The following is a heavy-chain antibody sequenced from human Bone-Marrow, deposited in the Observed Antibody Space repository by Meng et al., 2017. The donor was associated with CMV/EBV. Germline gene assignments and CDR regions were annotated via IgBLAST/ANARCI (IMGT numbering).Heavy chain of an antibody. D-gene: IGHD3-3*01. J-gene: IGHJ4*02. Sequence: ASVKVSCKTSGYTFTSYGISWVRQAPGQGLEWMGWISAYNGNTNYAQKFQGRVTMTRDTSTSTVYMELSSLRSEDTAVYYCARDRYDFWSGDRYFDYWGQGTLVTVSS. CDR2: ISAYNGNT. CDR3: ARDRYDFWSGDRYFDY. CDR1: GYTFTSYG. V-gene: IGHV1-18*01.